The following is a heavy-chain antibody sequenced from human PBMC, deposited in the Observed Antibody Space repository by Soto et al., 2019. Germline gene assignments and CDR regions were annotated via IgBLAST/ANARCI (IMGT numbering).Heavy chain of an antibody. Sequence: EVQLLESGGGLVQPGGSLRLSCAASGFTFSSYAMSWVRQAPGKGLEWVSAISGSGGSTYYADSVKGRFTISRDNSKNTLYLQMNSLRAEDTAVYYCAKATVTSFRGWGGGLYYMDVWGKGTTVTVSS. D-gene: IGHD4-17*01. J-gene: IGHJ6*03. CDR2: ISGSGGST. CDR3: AKATVTSFRGWGGGLYYMDV. CDR1: GFTFSSYA. V-gene: IGHV3-23*01.